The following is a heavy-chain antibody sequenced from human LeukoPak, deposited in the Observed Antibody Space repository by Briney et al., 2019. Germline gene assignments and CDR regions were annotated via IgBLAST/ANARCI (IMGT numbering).Heavy chain of an antibody. V-gene: IGHV4-34*01. Sequence: SETPSLTCAVYGGSFSGYYWSWIRQPPGKGLEWIGEINHSGSTNYNPSLKSRVTISVDKSKNQFSLKLSSATAADTAVYYCARGGFNYYDSSGYYYTLDYWGQGTLVTVSS. J-gene: IGHJ4*02. CDR3: ARGGFNYYDSSGYYYTLDY. CDR2: INHSGST. CDR1: GGSFSGYY. D-gene: IGHD3-22*01.